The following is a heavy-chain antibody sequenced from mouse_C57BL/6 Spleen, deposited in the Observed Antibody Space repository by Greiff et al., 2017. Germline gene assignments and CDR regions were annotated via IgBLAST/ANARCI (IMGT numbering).Heavy chain of an antibody. Sequence: QVQLQQPGAELVKPGASVKMSCKASGYTFTSYWIPWVKQRPGQGLEWIGDIYPGSGSTNYNEKFKSKATLTVDTSSSTSYMQLSSLTSEDSAVYYCARTAQATQGDYWGQGTTLTVSS. J-gene: IGHJ2*01. CDR3: ARTAQATQGDY. CDR1: GYTFTSYW. V-gene: IGHV1-55*01. CDR2: IYPGSGST. D-gene: IGHD3-2*02.